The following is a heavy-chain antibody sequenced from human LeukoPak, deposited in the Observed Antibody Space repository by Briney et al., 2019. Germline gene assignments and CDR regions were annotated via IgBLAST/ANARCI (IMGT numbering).Heavy chain of an antibody. CDR2: INHSGST. D-gene: IGHD6-19*01. J-gene: IGHJ4*02. CDR3: ARGYPWWLVPRSYFDY. CDR1: GGSFSGYY. Sequence: KTSETLSLTCAVYGGSFSGYYWSWIRQPPGKGLEWIGEINHSGSTNYNPSLKSRVTISVDTSKNQFSLKLSPVTAADTAVYYCARGYPWWLVPRSYFDYWGQGTLVTVSS. V-gene: IGHV4-34*01.